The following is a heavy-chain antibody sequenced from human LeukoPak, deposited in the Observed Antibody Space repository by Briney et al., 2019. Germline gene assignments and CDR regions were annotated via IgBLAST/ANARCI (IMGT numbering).Heavy chain of an antibody. D-gene: IGHD3-22*01. J-gene: IGHJ4*02. CDR3: ANRHYYDSNGYYYPYYFDY. V-gene: IGHV3-23*01. Sequence: GGSLRLSCVVSGFTFSNYAMNWVRQAPGKGLEWVSGISGSGGNTYYADFVKGRFTISRDNSKNTLYLQMNSLRAEDTAVYYCANRHYYDSNGYYYPYYFDYWGQGTLVTVSS. CDR1: GFTFSNYA. CDR2: ISGSGGNT.